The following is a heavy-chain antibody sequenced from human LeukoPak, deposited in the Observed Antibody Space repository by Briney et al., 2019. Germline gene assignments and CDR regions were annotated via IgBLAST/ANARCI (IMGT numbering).Heavy chain of an antibody. Sequence: ASVKVSCKASGYTITGYYMHWVRQAPGQGLEWMGWINPNSGGTNYAQKFQGRVTMTRDTSISTAYMELSRLRSDDTAVYYCARLRGYCSGGSCYYFDYWGQGTLVTVSS. J-gene: IGHJ4*02. CDR2: INPNSGGT. CDR3: ARLRGYCSGGSCYYFDY. D-gene: IGHD2-15*01. V-gene: IGHV1-2*02. CDR1: GYTITGYY.